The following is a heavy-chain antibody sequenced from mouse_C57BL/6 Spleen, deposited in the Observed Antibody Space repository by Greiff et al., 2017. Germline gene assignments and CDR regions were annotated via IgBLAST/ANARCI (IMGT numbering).Heavy chain of an antibody. CDR2: IDPSDSET. D-gene: IGHD6-1*01. V-gene: IGHV1-52*01. Sequence: QVQLQQPGAELVRPGSSVKLSCKASGYTFTGYWMHWVKQRPIQGLEWIGNIDPSDSETHYTQKFKGQATLTVDKSSNTAYLQLSSLTSEDSAVYSCAREGGAQYYFDYWGQGTTLTVSS. CDR3: AREGGAQYYFDY. CDR1: GYTFTGYW. J-gene: IGHJ2*01.